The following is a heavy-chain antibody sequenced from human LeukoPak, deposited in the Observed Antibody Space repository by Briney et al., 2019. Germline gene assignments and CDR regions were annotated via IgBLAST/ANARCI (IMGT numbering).Heavy chain of an antibody. CDR2: INPNSGGT. D-gene: IGHD4-11*01. CDR1: GDTFTAYY. CDR3: ARGPSTSVTNRNYFDY. V-gene: IGHV1-2*02. J-gene: IGHJ4*02. Sequence: GASVKVSCKASGDTFTAYYMHWMRQAPGHGLEWMVWINPNSGGTNYSQKFQGRVTMTRDTSISTAYMELSRLRSDDTAVYYCARGPSTSVTNRNYFDYWGQGTLVTVSS.